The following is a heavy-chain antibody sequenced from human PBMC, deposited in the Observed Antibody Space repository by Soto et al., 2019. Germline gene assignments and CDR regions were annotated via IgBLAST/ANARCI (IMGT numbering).Heavy chain of an antibody. Sequence: SETLSLTCTVSGGSISSGGYYWSWIRQHPGKGLEWIGYIYYSGSTYYNPSLKSRVTISVDTSKNQFSLKLSSVTAADTAVYYCARTQARYSSLDYWGQGTLVTVSS. CDR3: ARTQARYSSLDY. D-gene: IGHD6-13*01. CDR1: GGSISSGGYY. V-gene: IGHV4-31*03. CDR2: IYYSGST. J-gene: IGHJ4*02.